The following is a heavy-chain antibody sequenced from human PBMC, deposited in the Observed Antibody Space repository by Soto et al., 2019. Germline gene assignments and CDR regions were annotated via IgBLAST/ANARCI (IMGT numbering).Heavy chain of an antibody. J-gene: IGHJ4*02. Sequence: ASVKVSCKASGYTFTSYDINWVRQATGQGLEWMGWMNPNSGNTGYAQKFQGRVTMTRNTSISTAYMELNSLRAEDTAVYYCAKVPFLTGYYSLIDYWGQGTLVTVSS. CDR2: MNPNSGNT. CDR1: GYTFTSYD. CDR3: AKVPFLTGYYSLIDY. V-gene: IGHV1-8*01. D-gene: IGHD3-9*01.